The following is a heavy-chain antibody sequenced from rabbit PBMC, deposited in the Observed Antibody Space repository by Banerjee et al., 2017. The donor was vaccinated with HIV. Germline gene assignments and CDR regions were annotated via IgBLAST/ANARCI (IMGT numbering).Heavy chain of an antibody. V-gene: IGHV1S40*01. J-gene: IGHJ4*01. CDR2: IYAGDYATT. CDR1: GFSFSSTYW. D-gene: IGHD4-1*01. CDR3: ARDLAGVIGWNFNL. Sequence: QSLEESGGDLVKPGASLTLTCTASGFSFSSTYWICWVRQAPGKGLEWIACIYAGDYATTVYATWAKGRFTISKTSSTTVTLQMTSLTAADTATYFCARDLAGVIGWNFNLWGQGTLVTVS.